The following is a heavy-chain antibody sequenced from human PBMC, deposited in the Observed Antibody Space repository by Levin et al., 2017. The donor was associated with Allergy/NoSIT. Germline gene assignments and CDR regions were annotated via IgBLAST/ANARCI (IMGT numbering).Heavy chain of an antibody. CDR1: GGTFSSYR. V-gene: IGHV1-69*04. CDR3: ARAGTMSRGVQYFYYMDV. J-gene: IGHJ6*03. CDR2: IIPILSIK. D-gene: IGHD3-10*01. Sequence: SVKVSCKASGGTFSSYRFSWVRQAPGQGLEWMGRIIPILSIKNYAQKFQGRVTITADKSTSTAYMELSSLRSEDTAVYYCARAGTMSRGVQYFYYMDVWGKGTTVTVSS.